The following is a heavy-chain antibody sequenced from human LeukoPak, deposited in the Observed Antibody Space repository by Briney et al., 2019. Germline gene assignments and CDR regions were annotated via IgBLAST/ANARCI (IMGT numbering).Heavy chain of an antibody. CDR3: AREGPRGNSQFDY. CDR2: IWYDGSNK. CDR1: GFTFSSYG. J-gene: IGHJ4*02. Sequence: GGSLRLSCAASGFTFSSYGMHWVRQAPGKGLEWVALIWYDGSNKYYTDSVKGRFTISRDNSKNTLYLQMNSLRAEDMAVYYCAREGPRGNSQFDYWGQGTLVTVSS. D-gene: IGHD2/OR15-2a*01. V-gene: IGHV3-33*01.